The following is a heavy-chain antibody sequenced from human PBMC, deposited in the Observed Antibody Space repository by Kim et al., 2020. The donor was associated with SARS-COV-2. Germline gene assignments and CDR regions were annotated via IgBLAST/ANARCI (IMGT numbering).Heavy chain of an antibody. CDR2: N. J-gene: IGHJ6*02. Sequence: NDYAVSVKSRLTINPDPSKNQFSLQLNSVTPEDTAVYYCARFRRGYGCIDVWGQGTTVTVSS. V-gene: IGHV6-1*01. CDR3: ARFRRGYGCIDV. D-gene: IGHD5-18*01.